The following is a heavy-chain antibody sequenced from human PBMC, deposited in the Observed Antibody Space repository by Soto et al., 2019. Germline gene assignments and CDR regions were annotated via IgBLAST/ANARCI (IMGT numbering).Heavy chain of an antibody. CDR3: AKREAYGDYGYAIDY. V-gene: IGHV3-23*01. CDR2: ISGSGDST. D-gene: IGHD4-17*01. J-gene: IGHJ4*02. CDR1: GFTFSSYA. Sequence: EVQLLESGGALVQPGGSLRLSCAASGFTFSSYAMSWVRQAPGKGLEWVSAISGSGDSTYYADSVKGRFTISRDNSKNALYLQMNSLRAEDTAVYYCAKREAYGDYGYAIDYWGQGILVTVSS.